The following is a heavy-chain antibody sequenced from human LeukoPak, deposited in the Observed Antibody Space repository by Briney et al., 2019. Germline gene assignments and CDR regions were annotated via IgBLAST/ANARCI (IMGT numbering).Heavy chain of an antibody. V-gene: IGHV3-48*01. CDR2: IRSSSET. D-gene: IGHD5-12*01. CDR1: GFTFSSYA. Sequence: GGSLRLSCAASGFTFSSYAMSWVRQAPGKGLEWVSHIRSSSETFYADSVKGRFTISRDNARNSLYLQMNNLRGEDTAIYYCARDAGNSGYGCDLWGQGTLVTVSS. J-gene: IGHJ5*02. CDR3: ARDAGNSGYGCDL.